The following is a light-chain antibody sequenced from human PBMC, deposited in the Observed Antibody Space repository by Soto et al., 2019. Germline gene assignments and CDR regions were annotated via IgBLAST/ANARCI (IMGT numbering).Light chain of an antibody. CDR3: QQYNNWHLT. Sequence: EIVMTQSPATLSVSPGERATLSCRASQSVSSNLAWYQQKPGQAPRLLIYGASTRATGIPARFSGSGSGTEFTHTITSLQSEDFAVYYCQQYNNWHLTFGQGTKVEIK. CDR2: GAS. V-gene: IGKV3-15*01. J-gene: IGKJ1*01. CDR1: QSVSSN.